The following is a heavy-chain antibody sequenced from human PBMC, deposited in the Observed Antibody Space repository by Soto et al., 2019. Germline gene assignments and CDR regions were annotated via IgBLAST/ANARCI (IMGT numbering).Heavy chain of an antibody. V-gene: IGHV3-48*02. Sequence: GGSLRLSCAASGFTFSSYSMNWVRQAPGKGLEWVSYISSSSSTIYYADSVKGRFTISRDNAKNSLYLQMNSLRDEDTAVYYCARDRGRVGATEAYYYYYGMDVWGQGTTVTVSS. CDR2: ISSSSSTI. J-gene: IGHJ6*02. D-gene: IGHD1-26*01. CDR3: ARDRGRVGATEAYYYYYGMDV. CDR1: GFTFSSYS.